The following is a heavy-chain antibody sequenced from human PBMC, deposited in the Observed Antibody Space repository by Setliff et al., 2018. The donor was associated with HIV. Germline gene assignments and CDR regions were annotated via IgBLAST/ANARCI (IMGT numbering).Heavy chain of an antibody. CDR1: GGSIRSNRDH. V-gene: IGHV4-39*07. CDR3: ARDPHYFDRSGYYSYFYFDY. D-gene: IGHD3-22*01. CDR2: ISYSGNT. J-gene: IGHJ4*02. Sequence: PSETLSLTCNVSGGSIRSNRDHWGWIRQTPGKGLEWIGSISYSGNTYYHPSLQSRVTISLDMSKDQFSLKVKSVTAADTAIYYCARDPHYFDRSGYYSYFYFDYWGQGMLVTVS.